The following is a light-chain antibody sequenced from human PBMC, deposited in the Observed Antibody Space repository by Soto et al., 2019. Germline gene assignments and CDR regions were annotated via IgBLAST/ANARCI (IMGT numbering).Light chain of an antibody. CDR2: RNN. Sequence: QAVVTQPPSASGTPGQRVTISCSGSSSNIGSNYVYWYQQLPGTAPKLLIYRNNQRPSGVPDRFSGSKSGTSASLAISGLRSEDEANYYCAAWDDSLSGVVFGGGIQLTVL. CDR1: SSNIGSNY. CDR3: AAWDDSLSGVV. V-gene: IGLV1-47*01. J-gene: IGLJ3*02.